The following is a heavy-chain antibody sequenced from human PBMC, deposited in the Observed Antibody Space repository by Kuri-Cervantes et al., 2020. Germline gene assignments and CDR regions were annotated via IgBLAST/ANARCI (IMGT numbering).Heavy chain of an antibody. CDR2: ISTSGSTI. J-gene: IGHJ6*02. CDR1: GFTFSPYE. V-gene: IGHV3-48*03. Sequence: GESLKISCAASGFTFSPYEMNWVRQAPGKGLEWVSYISTSGSTIYYADSVKGRFTISRDNAKNSLYLQMNSLRDEDTAVYYCARSKSSSWYDHYYYYYYGMDVWGQGTTVTVSS. D-gene: IGHD6-13*01. CDR3: ARSKSSSWYDHYYYYYYGMDV.